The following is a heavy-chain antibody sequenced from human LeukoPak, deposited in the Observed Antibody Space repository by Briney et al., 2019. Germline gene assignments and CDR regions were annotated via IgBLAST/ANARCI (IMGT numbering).Heavy chain of an antibody. CDR3: ARSVVLPDAVHPFDP. V-gene: IGHV4-59*08. D-gene: IGHD2-2*01. Sequence: SETLSLTCTVSGGSISTYYWSWIRQPPGKGLEWIGYIYYSGSTNYNPSLKSRVIISVDMSNNQFSLKLNSVTAADTAVYFCARSVVLPDAVHPFDPWGQGTLVTVSS. J-gene: IGHJ5*02. CDR2: IYYSGST. CDR1: GGSISTYY.